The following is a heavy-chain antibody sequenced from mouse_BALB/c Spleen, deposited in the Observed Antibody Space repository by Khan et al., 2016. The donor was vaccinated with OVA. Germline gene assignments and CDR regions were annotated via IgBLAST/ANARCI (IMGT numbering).Heavy chain of an antibody. CDR3: AGLYYYGSSFYAMDY. CDR1: GFSLTSYG. D-gene: IGHD1-1*01. V-gene: IGHV2-9*02. J-gene: IGHJ4*01. Sequence: LKESGPGLVAPSQSLSITCTVSGFSLTSYGVHWVRQPPGKGLEWLGVIWAGGSTNYNSALMSRLSISKDNSKSQVFLKMNSLQTDDTAMYYCAGLYYYGSSFYAMDYWGQGTSVTVSS. CDR2: IWAGGST.